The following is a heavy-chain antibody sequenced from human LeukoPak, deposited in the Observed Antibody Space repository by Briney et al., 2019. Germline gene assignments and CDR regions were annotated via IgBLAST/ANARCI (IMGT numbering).Heavy chain of an antibody. D-gene: IGHD2-15*01. CDR2: ISDNGSYK. J-gene: IGHJ5*02. V-gene: IGHV3-30*18. CDR1: GFTFSTYG. CDR3: AKDVLWGGTAYNWFDP. Sequence: PGRSLRLSCAASGFTFSTYGMHWVRQAPGKGLEWVAVISDNGSYKYYTDSVKGRFTISRDNSKDTLYLEMNSLRAEDTAVYYCAKDVLWGGTAYNWFDPWGQGTLITVSS.